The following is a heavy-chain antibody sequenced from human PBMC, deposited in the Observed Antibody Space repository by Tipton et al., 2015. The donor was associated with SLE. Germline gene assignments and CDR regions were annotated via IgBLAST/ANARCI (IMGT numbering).Heavy chain of an antibody. D-gene: IGHD3-16*01. CDR2: ISFSSNSR. Sequence: SLRLSCAASGFTFSNYNMNWVRQAPGKGPEWLSYISFSSNSRDYADSVKGRFTISRDNAKNSLYLQMNSLRGDDTAVYYCARGLPGGLGYWGHGTLVTVSS. V-gene: IGHV3-48*01. J-gene: IGHJ4*01. CDR1: GFTFSNYN. CDR3: ARGLPGGLGY.